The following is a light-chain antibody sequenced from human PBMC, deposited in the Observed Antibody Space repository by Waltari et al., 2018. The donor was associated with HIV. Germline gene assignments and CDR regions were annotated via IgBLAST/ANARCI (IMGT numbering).Light chain of an antibody. Sequence: QSVLTQPPSASGTPGQRVTISCSGGSPTIEGYTLNWYQQTPGTAPKLLIFTDNQRPAGVPDRFSGSKSGTSASLAISGLQSEDEADYYCSAWDDSLRGPVFGGGTKLTVL. CDR3: SAWDDSLRGPV. CDR2: TDN. J-gene: IGLJ2*01. CDR1: SPTIEGYT. V-gene: IGLV1-44*01.